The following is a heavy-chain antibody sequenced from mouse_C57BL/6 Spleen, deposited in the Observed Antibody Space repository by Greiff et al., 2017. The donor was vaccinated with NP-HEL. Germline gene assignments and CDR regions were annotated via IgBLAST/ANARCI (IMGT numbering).Heavy chain of an antibody. CDR2: IYPGDGDT. CDR1: GYAFSSYW. Sequence: QVQLKESGAELVKPGASVKISCKASGYAFSSYWMNWVKQRPGKGLEWIGQIYPGDGDTNYNGKFKGKATLTAAKSSSTAYMQISSLTSEDSAVYFCARRITTGGNFDYWGQGTTLTVSS. V-gene: IGHV1-80*01. J-gene: IGHJ2*01. D-gene: IGHD1-1*01. CDR3: ARRITTGGNFDY.